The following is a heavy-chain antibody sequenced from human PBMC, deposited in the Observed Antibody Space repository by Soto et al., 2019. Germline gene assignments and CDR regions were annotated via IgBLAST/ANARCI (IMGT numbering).Heavy chain of an antibody. Sequence: GASVKVSCKTSGYTFTTYGVSWVRQAPGKGLEWVANIKQDGSEKYYVDSVKGRFTISRDNAKNSLYLQMNSLKAEDTAVYYCARDRGYDILTGYSYGMDVWGQGTTVTVSS. CDR1: GYTFTTYG. J-gene: IGHJ6*02. CDR3: ARDRGYDILTGYSYGMDV. D-gene: IGHD3-9*01. V-gene: IGHV3-7*03. CDR2: IKQDGSEK.